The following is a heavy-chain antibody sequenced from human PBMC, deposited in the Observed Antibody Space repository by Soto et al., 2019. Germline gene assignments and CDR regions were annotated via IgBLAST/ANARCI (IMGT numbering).Heavy chain of an antibody. D-gene: IGHD4-17*01. CDR1: GYTFNTYG. CDR3: ARGCIAVTTHLCY. J-gene: IGHJ4*02. V-gene: IGHV1-18*01. CDR2: INPYNGNT. Sequence: QVLLVQSGPEIKKPGASVKVSCKASGYTFNTYGITWVRQAPGQGLEWMGWINPYNGNTKFAQKLQDRFTMTTATSTSTAYMELASLRSDDTAVYYCARGCIAVTTHLCYWGQGTLVTVSS.